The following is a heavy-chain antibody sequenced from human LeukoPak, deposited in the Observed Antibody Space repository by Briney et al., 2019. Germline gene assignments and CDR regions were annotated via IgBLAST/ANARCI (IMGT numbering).Heavy chain of an antibody. Sequence: GGSLRLSCAASGFTFSGHNMNWVRQAPGKGLEWISFVSISSGTIYYADSVNGRFRISKDNAKSSLDLEMNSLRAEDTAVYYCARAMSTFGGVRNYFDSWGQGTLVTVSS. CDR3: ARAMSTFGGVRNYFDS. D-gene: IGHD3-16*01. J-gene: IGHJ4*02. CDR2: VSISSGTI. V-gene: IGHV3-48*04. CDR1: GFTFSGHN.